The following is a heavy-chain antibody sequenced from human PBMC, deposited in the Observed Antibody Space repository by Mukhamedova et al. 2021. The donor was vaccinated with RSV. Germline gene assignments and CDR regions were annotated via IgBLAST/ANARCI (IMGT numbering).Heavy chain of an antibody. D-gene: IGHD3-22*01. Sequence: TIPRDNSKNTLYLQMNSLRAEDTAVYYCAKIPTYYYDSSGYDFYFDYWGQGTLVTVSS. CDR3: AKIPTYYYDSSGYDFYFDY. V-gene: IGHV3-23*01. J-gene: IGHJ4*02.